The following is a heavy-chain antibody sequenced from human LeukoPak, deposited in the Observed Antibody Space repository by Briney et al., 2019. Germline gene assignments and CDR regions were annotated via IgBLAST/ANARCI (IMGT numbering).Heavy chain of an antibody. CDR1: GFTFDDYA. D-gene: IGHD3-16*02. CDR3: ASISLHYDYVWGSYRHDAFDI. CDR2: ISWNSGSI. J-gene: IGHJ3*02. V-gene: IGHV3-9*01. Sequence: GRSLRLSCAASGFTFDDYAMHWVRQAPGKGLEWISGISWNSGSIGYADSVKGRFTISRDNAKNSLYLQMNSLRAEDTAVYYCASISLHYDYVWGSYRHDAFDIWGQGTMVTVSS.